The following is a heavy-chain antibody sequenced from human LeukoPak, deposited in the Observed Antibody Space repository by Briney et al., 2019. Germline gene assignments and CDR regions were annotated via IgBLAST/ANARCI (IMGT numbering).Heavy chain of an antibody. CDR1: GGSITSSEW. CDR3: ARVEGGFRFFDWSEPRDYYFLY. D-gene: IGHD3-9*01. V-gene: IGHV4-4*02. Sequence: SGTLSLTCTVSGGSITSSEWWSCVRQPPAKRLEWIGGIYHSGNTNYNTSLMSRVTISVDKSKNQFSLHLTSVTAADTAVYYCARVEGGFRFFDWSEPRDYYFLYWGQGALVSVSS. J-gene: IGHJ4*02. CDR2: IYHSGNT.